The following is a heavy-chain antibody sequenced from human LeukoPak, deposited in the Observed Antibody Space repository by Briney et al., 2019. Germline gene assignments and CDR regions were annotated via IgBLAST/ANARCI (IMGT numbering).Heavy chain of an antibody. J-gene: IGHJ3*01. V-gene: IGHV1-2*02. D-gene: IGHD2-21*02. CDR2: INPNNGAT. CDR3: SFTWGGTTIRGPVGLFEL. Sequence: GASVKVSCKASGFTFTGYYLHWVRQAPGHGLEWMGWINPNNGATEFAQKFQARVTMTRDTSNSTAYLDMISLRSDDTAVYYCSFTWGGTTIRGPVGLFELWGQGTMVTVSS. CDR1: GFTFTGYY.